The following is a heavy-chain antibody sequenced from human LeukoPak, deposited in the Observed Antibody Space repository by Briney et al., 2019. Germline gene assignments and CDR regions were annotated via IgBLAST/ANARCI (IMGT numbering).Heavy chain of an antibody. CDR2: IYYREST. D-gene: IGHD6-13*01. Sequence: PSETLSLTCSVSGGSISGTTHNWGWIRQPPGKGLEWIATIYYRESTKKSPSLKSRVTISLDTSRNQFSLKLSSVTAADTAVYYCARQGSSSWYGWSFDLWGRGSLVTVSS. J-gene: IGHJ2*01. CDR1: GGSISGTTHN. CDR3: ARQGSSSWYGWSFDL. V-gene: IGHV4-39*01.